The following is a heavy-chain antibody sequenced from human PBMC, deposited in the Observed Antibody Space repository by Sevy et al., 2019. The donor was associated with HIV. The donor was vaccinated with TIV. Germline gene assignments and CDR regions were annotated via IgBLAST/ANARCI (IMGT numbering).Heavy chain of an antibody. CDR3: ASVTYYYGAGSLPPRMDV. CDR1: GYTFTSYA. V-gene: IGHV7-4-1*02. J-gene: IGHJ6*02. D-gene: IGHD3-10*01. Sequence: ATVKVSCKASGYTFTSYAMNWVRQAPGQGLEWMGWINTNTGNPTYPQGFTGRFVFSLDTSVSTAYLQISSLKAEDTAVDYCASVTYYYGAGSLPPRMDVWGQGTTVTVSS. CDR2: INTNTGNP.